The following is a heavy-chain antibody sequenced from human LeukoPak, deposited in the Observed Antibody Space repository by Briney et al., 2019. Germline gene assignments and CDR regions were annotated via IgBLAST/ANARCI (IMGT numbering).Heavy chain of an antibody. J-gene: IGHJ5*02. Sequence: GGSLRLSCAASGFTFSNYAMNWVRQAPGKGLEWVSYISSSGSTKQCADSVKGRFTISRDYAKNSIYLQMNSLRAEDTAVYYCARESAAAGSNWFDPWGQGTLVIVTS. CDR2: ISSSGSTK. CDR1: GFTFSNYA. D-gene: IGHD6-13*01. CDR3: ARESAAAGSNWFDP. V-gene: IGHV3-48*03.